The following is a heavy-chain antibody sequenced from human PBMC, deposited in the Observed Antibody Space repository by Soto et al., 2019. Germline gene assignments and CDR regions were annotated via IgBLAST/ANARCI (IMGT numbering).Heavy chain of an antibody. CDR1: GCSLRSYY. D-gene: IGHD1-26*01. J-gene: IGHJ4*02. CDR3: AREGSRGESFDY. CDR2: IYYSGST. Sequence: PWETLAPTCTVSGCSLRSYYRVLIRQGPGEGLEWIGYIYYSGSTHYNPSLKSRVPISVDTSKNQFSLKLSSVTAADTAVYYCAREGSRGESFDYWGQGTLVTVS. V-gene: IGHV4-59*13.